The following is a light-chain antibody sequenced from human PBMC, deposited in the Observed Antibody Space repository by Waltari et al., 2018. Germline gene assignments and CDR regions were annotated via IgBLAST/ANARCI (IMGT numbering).Light chain of an antibody. Sequence: EIVLTQSPGSLSLSPGERATLSCRASQSVDNTYLAWYQKNPGQAPRLLIFAASSRATGIPDRFSCCGSGTDFTLTISRLEPEDFAVYYCHHYGGSLPNTFGQGTKLEIK. CDR2: AAS. J-gene: IGKJ2*01. V-gene: IGKV3-20*01. CDR1: QSVDNTY. CDR3: HHYGGSLPNT.